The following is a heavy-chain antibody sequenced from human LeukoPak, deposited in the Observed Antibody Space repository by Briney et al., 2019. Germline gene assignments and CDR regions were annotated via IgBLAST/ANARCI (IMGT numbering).Heavy chain of an antibody. Sequence: PSETLSLTCTVSGGSNSNYYWTWIRQSPGKGLEWIGYIHSGGATNYNPSLKRRVTISLDTSTSQLSLKLSAVTAADSALYYCARSGSAYYYGLDVWGQGTPVTVSS. CDR2: IHSGGAT. D-gene: IGHD3-10*01. CDR1: GGSNSNYY. CDR3: ARSGSAYYYGLDV. J-gene: IGHJ6*02. V-gene: IGHV4-59*01.